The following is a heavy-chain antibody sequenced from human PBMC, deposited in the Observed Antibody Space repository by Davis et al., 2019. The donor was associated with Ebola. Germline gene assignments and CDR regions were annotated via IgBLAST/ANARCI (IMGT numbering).Heavy chain of an antibody. J-gene: IGHJ6*02. Sequence: GSLRLSCAVYGGSFSGYYWSWIRQPPGKGLEWIGEINHSGSTNYNPSLKSRVTISVDTSKNQFSLKLSSVTAADTAVYYCASKRYGSGSYYYYYGMDVWGQGTTVTVSS. CDR1: GGSFSGYY. D-gene: IGHD3-10*01. CDR2: INHSGST. V-gene: IGHV4-34*01. CDR3: ASKRYGSGSYYYYYGMDV.